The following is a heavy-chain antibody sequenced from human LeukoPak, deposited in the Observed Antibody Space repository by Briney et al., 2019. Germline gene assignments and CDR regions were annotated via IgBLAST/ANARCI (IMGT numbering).Heavy chain of an antibody. D-gene: IGHD2-2*01. V-gene: IGHV1-18*01. CDR1: GYTFTIYG. CDR3: AGVRLVVVPAANWFDP. Sequence: GASVTVSCKASGYTFTIYGISWVRQAPGQGGEWMGWISAYNGNTNYAQKLQGRVTMTTDTSTSTAYMELRSLRSDDTAVYYCAGVRLVVVPAANWFDPWGQGTLVTVSS. CDR2: ISAYNGNT. J-gene: IGHJ5*02.